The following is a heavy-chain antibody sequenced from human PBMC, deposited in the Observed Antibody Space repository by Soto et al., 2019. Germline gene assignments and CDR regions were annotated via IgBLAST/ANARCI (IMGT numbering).Heavy chain of an antibody. D-gene: IGHD2-15*01. V-gene: IGHV3-23*01. Sequence: GGSLRLSGAASGFTFSSYAMSWVGQAPGKGLQWVSDISGSGGSHQYQDPVTARFTTSRDNSKHTLYLTINSIRADDTAVHYCAKVSGGTTGGSDYWGQGTLVTVSS. CDR1: GFTFSSYA. CDR2: ISGSGGSH. J-gene: IGHJ4*02. CDR3: AKVSGGTTGGSDY.